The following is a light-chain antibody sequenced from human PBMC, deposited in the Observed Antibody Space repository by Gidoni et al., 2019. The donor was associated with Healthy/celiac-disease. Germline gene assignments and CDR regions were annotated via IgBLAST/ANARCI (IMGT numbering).Light chain of an antibody. CDR2: DVS. CDR1: SSEVGGYNY. V-gene: IGLV2-14*01. Sequence: QSALTQPASVSGSPGQSITISCPGTSSEVGGYNYVSWYQQHPGHAPKLMIYDVSNRPSGVSNRFSGSKSGNTASLTISGLQAEDEADYYCSSYTSSSTVVFGGGTKLTVL. J-gene: IGLJ2*01. CDR3: SSYTSSSTVV.